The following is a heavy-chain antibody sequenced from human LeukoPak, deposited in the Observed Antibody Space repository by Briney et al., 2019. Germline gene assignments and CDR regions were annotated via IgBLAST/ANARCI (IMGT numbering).Heavy chain of an antibody. CDR2: IYYSEST. V-gene: IGHV4-39*01. CDR3: ARLGPRGAARPDYYYYYMDV. J-gene: IGHJ6*03. Sequence: SETLSLTCTVSGDSISSSSYYWGWIRQPPGKGLEWIATIYYSESTDDNPSLRRRVTISVDTPKNQFSLELISVTDADTSVYYCARLGPRGAARPDYYYYYMDVWGKGTTVTVSS. D-gene: IGHD6-6*01. CDR1: GDSISSSSYY.